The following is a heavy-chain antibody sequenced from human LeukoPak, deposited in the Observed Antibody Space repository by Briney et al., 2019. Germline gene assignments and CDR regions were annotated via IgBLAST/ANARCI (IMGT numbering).Heavy chain of an antibody. D-gene: IGHD3-10*01. Sequence: PGGSLRLSCAASGFTFSSYEMNWVRQAPGKGLEWVSYISSSGSTIYYADSVKGRFTISRDNSKNTLYLQMNSLRAEDTAVYYCARGGITMVRGVIQYYYYGMDVWGQGTTVTVSS. J-gene: IGHJ6*02. CDR3: ARGGITMVRGVIQYYYYGMDV. CDR2: ISSSGSTI. V-gene: IGHV3-48*03. CDR1: GFTFSSYE.